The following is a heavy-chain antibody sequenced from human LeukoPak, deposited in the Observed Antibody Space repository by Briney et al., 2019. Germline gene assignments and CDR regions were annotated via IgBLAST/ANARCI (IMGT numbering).Heavy chain of an antibody. CDR2: MNPNSGNT. Sequence: ASVKVSCKASGYTFTSYDINWVRQATAQGLEWMGWMNPNSGNTGYAQKFQGRVTMTRNTSISTAYMELSSLRSEDTAVYYCARHSGGYDRRGFDPWGQGTLVTVSS. D-gene: IGHD5-12*01. V-gene: IGHV1-8*01. J-gene: IGHJ5*02. CDR1: GYTFTSYD. CDR3: ARHSGGYDRRGFDP.